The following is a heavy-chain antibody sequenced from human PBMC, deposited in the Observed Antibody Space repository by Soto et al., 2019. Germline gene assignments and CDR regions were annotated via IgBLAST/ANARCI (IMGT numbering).Heavy chain of an antibody. V-gene: IGHV1-69*01. J-gene: IGHJ4*02. D-gene: IGHD3-16*01. CDR2: IISFFGTA. CDR3: ASTAPMDAGDKYYYDF. CDR1: RGTFSTFG. Sequence: QVQLVQSGAEVKKTGSTVKVSCKTSRGTFSTFGISWVRQAPGQGLEWMGGIISFFGTAENSQKIEDRITITADESTNTVYMDLRSLTSEDTAIYYCASTAPMDAGDKYYYDFWGQGALVTVSS.